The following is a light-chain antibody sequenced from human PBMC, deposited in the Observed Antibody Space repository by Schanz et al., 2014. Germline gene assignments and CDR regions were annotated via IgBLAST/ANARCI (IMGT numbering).Light chain of an antibody. V-gene: IGLV2-11*01. J-gene: IGLJ3*02. Sequence: QSALTQPRSVSGSPGQSVTISCTGTSNDIGDYNYVSWYQQHPGKAPKVMIYDVNKRPSGVPDRFSGSKSGNTASLTISGLQAEDEADYYCSSHTSSNTWVFGGGTKLTVL. CDR2: DVN. CDR3: SSHTSSNTWV. CDR1: SNDIGDYNY.